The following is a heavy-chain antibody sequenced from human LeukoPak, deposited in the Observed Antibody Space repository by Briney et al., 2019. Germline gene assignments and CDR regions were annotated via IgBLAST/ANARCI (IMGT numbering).Heavy chain of an antibody. CDR1: GGSISSYY. J-gene: IGHJ4*02. CDR2: IYYSRST. D-gene: IGHD3-10*01. V-gene: IGHV4-59*01. Sequence: PSETLSLTCTVSGGSISSYYWNWIRQPPGKGLEWIGYIYYSRSTNYNPSLKSRVTISVDTSKNQFSLKLSSVTAADTAVYYCARDRYYDSGSYYNWGQGTLVTVSS. CDR3: ARDRYYDSGSYYN.